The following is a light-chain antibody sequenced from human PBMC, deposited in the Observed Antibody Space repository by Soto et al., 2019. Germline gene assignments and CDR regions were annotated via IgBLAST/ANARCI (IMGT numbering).Light chain of an antibody. CDR3: QQYNNWYT. Sequence: ETVMTQSPATLSVSPGERATLSCRVSQSVSNNLAWYQQKPGQAPRLLIYGASTRATGIPARFSGSGSGTEFTLTISSLQSEDFAVYYCQQYNNWYTFGQGTKLEIK. CDR2: GAS. J-gene: IGKJ2*01. V-gene: IGKV3-15*01. CDR1: QSVSNN.